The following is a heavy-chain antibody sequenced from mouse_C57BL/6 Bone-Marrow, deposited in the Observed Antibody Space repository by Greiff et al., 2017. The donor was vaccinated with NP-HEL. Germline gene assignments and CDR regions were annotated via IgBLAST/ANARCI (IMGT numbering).Heavy chain of an antibody. J-gene: IGHJ3*01. CDR3: TTWDVHYEAWFAY. D-gene: IGHD2-3*01. Sequence: VQLQQSGAELVRPGASVKLSCTASGFNIKDDYMHWVKQRPEQGLEWIGWIDPENGDTEYASKFQGKATITADTSSNTAYLQLSSLTSEDTAVYYGTTWDVHYEAWFAYWGQGTLVTVSA. CDR2: IDPENGDT. V-gene: IGHV14-4*01. CDR1: GFNIKDDY.